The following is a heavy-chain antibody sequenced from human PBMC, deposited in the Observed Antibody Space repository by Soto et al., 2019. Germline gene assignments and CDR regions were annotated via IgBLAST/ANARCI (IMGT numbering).Heavy chain of an antibody. CDR3: AGDGGVTGLHL. CDR2: IIPMYGIA. Sequence: QVQLVQSGAEVKKPGSSVRVSCRTSGGTFKKYGFSWVRQAPGQGLEWMGGIIPMYGIANYGQIFQGRLTITADESTNTVYMDLPSLKREDTDVYYCAGDGGVTGLHLGGQGTQVTVSS. D-gene: IGHD3-16*01. J-gene: IGHJ4*02. V-gene: IGHV1-69*12. CDR1: GGTFKKYG.